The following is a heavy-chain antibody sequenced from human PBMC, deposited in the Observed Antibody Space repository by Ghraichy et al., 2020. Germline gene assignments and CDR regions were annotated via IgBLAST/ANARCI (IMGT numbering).Heavy chain of an antibody. V-gene: IGHV4-30-4*07. CDR2: IYYSGST. Sequence: SETLSLTCAVSGGSISSGGYSWSWIRQPPGKGLEWIGYIYYSGSTYYNPSLKSRVTISVDTSKNQFSLKLSSVTAADTAVYYCARGEVRGVISYYYYMDVWGKGTTVTVSS. CDR1: GGSISSGGYS. D-gene: IGHD3-10*01. CDR3: ARGEVRGVISYYYYMDV. J-gene: IGHJ6*03.